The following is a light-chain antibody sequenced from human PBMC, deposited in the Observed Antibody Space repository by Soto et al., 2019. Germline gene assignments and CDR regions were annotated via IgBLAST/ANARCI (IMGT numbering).Light chain of an antibody. CDR3: SSYTSSSTSGV. J-gene: IGLJ2*01. CDR1: SSDVGGYNY. V-gene: IGLV2-14*01. CDR2: EVS. Sequence: QSALTQPASVSGSPGQSITISCTGTSSDVGGYNYVSWYQQHPGKAPKLMIYEVSNRASGVSNRFSGSKSGNTASLTITGHEAEDEADYYCSSYTSSSTSGVFGGGTKLTVL.